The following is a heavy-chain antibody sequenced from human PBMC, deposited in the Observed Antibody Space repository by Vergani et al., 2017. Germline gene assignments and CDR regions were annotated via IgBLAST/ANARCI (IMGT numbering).Heavy chain of an antibody. Sequence: QVQLVQSGAEVGKPGASVKISCKASGYTFTAYYIHWVRQAPEQGLEWVGVISPDGFSTFYAQKFQGIVTITRDTSTSTVYVEVTRLRSDDTAVYYCAREPPLTGFFDSWGQGTLVTVSS. V-gene: IGHV1-46*01. CDR2: ISPDGFST. D-gene: IGHD3-9*01. CDR1: GYTFTAYY. J-gene: IGHJ4*02. CDR3: AREPPLTGFFDS.